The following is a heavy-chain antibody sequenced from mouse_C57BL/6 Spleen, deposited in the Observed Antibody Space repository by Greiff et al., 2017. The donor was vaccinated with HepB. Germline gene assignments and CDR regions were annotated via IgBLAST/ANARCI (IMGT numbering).Heavy chain of an antibody. D-gene: IGHD1-1*01. CDR3: ASPLYYGSSGAMDY. V-gene: IGHV1-22*01. J-gene: IGHJ4*01. CDR2: INPNNGGT. CDR1: GYTFTDYN. Sequence: EVQLQQSGPELVKPGASVKMSCKASGYTFTDYNMHWVKQSHGKSLEWIGYINPNNGGTSYNQKFKSKAKLTVNKSSSTAYMELRSLTSADSAGYYCASPLYYGSSGAMDYWGQGTSVTVSS.